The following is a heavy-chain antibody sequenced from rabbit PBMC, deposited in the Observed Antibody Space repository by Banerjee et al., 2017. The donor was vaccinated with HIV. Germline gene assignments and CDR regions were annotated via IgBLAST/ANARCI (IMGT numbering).Heavy chain of an antibody. V-gene: IGHV1S45*01. CDR3: ARDDYGDAFNL. CDR2: IYADGSGYT. Sequence: QQQLVESGGGLVQPGGSLKLSCKASGIDFSSYYYMCWVRQAPGKGLEWIACIYADGSGYTYYASWAKGRFTISKTSSTTVTLQMTSLTAADTATYFCARDDYGDAFNLWGPGTLVTVS. CDR1: GIDFSSYYY. D-gene: IGHD2-1*01. J-gene: IGHJ4*01.